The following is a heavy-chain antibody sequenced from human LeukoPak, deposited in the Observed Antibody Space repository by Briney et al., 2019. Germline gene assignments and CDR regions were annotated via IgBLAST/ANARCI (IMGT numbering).Heavy chain of an antibody. Sequence: GGSLRLSCAAPGFTFSTYSMNWVRQAPGKGLEWVSSIASSSNIYYADSVKGRFTIPRDNAKNSLYLQMNSLRAEDTAVYYCAREWGYYDYWGQEPWSPSPQ. D-gene: IGHD3-16*01. CDR1: GFTFSTYS. J-gene: IGHJ4*01. CDR3: AREWGYYDY. CDR2: IASSSNI. V-gene: IGHV3-21*01.